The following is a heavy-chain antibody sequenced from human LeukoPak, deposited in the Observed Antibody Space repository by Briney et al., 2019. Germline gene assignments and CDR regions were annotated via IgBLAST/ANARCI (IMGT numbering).Heavy chain of an antibody. Sequence: GGSLRLSCATSGLAFTSAWLTWVRQAPGKGLEWVGRIKSKGVGETTDYAAPVKGRFTISRDDSENTLYLQMNSLKTEDTAVYYCTTHSGNDLRSWGQGTLVTVSS. J-gene: IGHJ5*02. CDR2: IKSKGVGETT. CDR3: TTHSGNDLRS. V-gene: IGHV3-15*01. CDR1: GLAFTSAW. D-gene: IGHD5-12*01.